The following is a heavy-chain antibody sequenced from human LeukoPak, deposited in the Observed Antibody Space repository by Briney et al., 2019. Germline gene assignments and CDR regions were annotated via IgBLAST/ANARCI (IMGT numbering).Heavy chain of an antibody. J-gene: IGHJ6*02. Sequence: ASVKVSCKASGYTFTSYYMHWVRQAPGQGLEWMGIINPSGGSTSYAQKFQGRVTMTRDTSTSTVYMELSSLRSEDTAVYYCASALYTTSSSNGYYYGMDVWGQGTTVTVSS. D-gene: IGHD2-2*01. CDR3: ASALYTTSSSNGYYYGMDV. CDR2: INPSGGST. V-gene: IGHV1-46*01. CDR1: GYTFTSYY.